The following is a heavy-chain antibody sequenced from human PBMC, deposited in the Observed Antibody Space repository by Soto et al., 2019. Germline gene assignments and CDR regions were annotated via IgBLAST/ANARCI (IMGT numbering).Heavy chain of an antibody. CDR1: VGSISSYY. D-gene: IGHD6-13*01. CDR2: IYYSGIT. Sequence: SETLSVTCTVSVGSISSYYWSWIREPPGKGLEWIGYIYYSGITNYNPSLKSRVTISVDTSKNQFSLKLSSVTAADTAVYYCARAPFDSSWYTGGWFDPWGQGTLVTVSS. CDR3: ARAPFDSSWYTGGWFDP. J-gene: IGHJ5*02. V-gene: IGHV4-59*01.